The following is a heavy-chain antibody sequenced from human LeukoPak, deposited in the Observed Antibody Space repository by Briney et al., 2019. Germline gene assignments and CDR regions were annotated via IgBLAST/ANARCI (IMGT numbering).Heavy chain of an antibody. J-gene: IGHJ6*04. V-gene: IGHV1-18*04. CDR1: GYTFTSYG. Sequence: GASVKVSRKASGYTFTSYGISWVRQAPGQGLEWMGWISAYNGNTNYAQKLQGRVTMTTDTSTSTAYMELRSLRSDDTAVYYCARDFNYGDYDLLYYGMDVWGKGTTVTVSS. D-gene: IGHD4-17*01. CDR2: ISAYNGNT. CDR3: ARDFNYGDYDLLYYGMDV.